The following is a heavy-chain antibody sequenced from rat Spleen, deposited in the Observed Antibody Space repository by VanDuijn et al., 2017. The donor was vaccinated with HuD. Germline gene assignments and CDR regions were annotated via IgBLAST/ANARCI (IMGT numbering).Heavy chain of an antibody. V-gene: IGHV2-43*01. CDR1: GFSLTSHH. D-gene: IGHD1-11*01. Sequence: QVQLKESGPGLVQPSQTLSLTCTVSGFSLTSHHVSWVRQPPGKGLQWMGVIWTGGSTVYNSLLKSRLSISRDTSKSQVFLKMNSLQTEDTAIYFCTRETIVSPYWGQGVMVTVSS. CDR2: IWTGGST. CDR3: TRETIVSPY. J-gene: IGHJ2*01.